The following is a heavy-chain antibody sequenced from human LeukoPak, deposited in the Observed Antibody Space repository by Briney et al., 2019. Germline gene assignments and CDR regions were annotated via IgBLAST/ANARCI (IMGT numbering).Heavy chain of an antibody. V-gene: IGHV4-34*01. Sequence: GSLRLSCAASGFTFSNAWMSWVRQAPGKGLEWIGEINHSGSTNYNPSLKSRVTISVDTSKNQFSLKLSSVTAADTAVYYCARHVRGRITIFGVVSYYYMDVWGKGTTVTVSS. CDR2: INHSGST. D-gene: IGHD3-3*01. CDR1: GFTFSNAW. CDR3: ARHVRGRITIFGVVSYYYMDV. J-gene: IGHJ6*03.